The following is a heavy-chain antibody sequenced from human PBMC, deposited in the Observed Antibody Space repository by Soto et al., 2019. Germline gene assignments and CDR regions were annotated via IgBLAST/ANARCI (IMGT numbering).Heavy chain of an antibody. Sequence: AASVKVSCKASGYTFHNYGVNWVRQAPGHGLEWMGRISAYNYNTHYAQNFEGRVTMTTDTSTSTAYMELRSLRSDDTAIYYCARITGVFRLGLDDWGQGTQVTVSS. CDR3: ARITGVFRLGLDD. J-gene: IGHJ4*02. D-gene: IGHD3-16*01. CDR2: ISAYNYNT. V-gene: IGHV1-18*01. CDR1: GYTFHNYG.